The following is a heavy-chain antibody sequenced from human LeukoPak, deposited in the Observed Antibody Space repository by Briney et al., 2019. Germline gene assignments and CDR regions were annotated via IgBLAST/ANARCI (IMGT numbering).Heavy chain of an antibody. CDR3: ARDTRYYGSGSYDPSDY. J-gene: IGHJ4*02. CDR1: GIIFSNYW. V-gene: IGHV3-74*01. D-gene: IGHD3-10*01. CDR2: INRDGSST. Sequence: GGSLRLSCAASGIIFSNYWMHWVRQAPGKGLVWVSRINRDGSSTSYTDSVKGRFTISRDNAKNTLYLQMNSLRAEDTAVYYCARDTRYYGSGSYDPSDYWGQGTLVTVSS.